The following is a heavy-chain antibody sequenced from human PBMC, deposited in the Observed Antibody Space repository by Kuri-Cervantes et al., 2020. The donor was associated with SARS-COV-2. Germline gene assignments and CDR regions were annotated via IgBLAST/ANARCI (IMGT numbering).Heavy chain of an antibody. CDR1: GFTFSNAW. J-gene: IGHJ6*02. D-gene: IGHD2-2*01. Sequence: LSLTCAASGFTFSNAWMSWVRQAPGKGLEWVGRIKSKTDGGTTDYAAPVKGRFTISRDDSKNTLYLQMNSLKTEDTAVYYCTTSVCSSTSCYGYYYYYGMDVWGQGTTVTVSS. CDR3: TTSVCSSTSCYGYYYYYGMDV. V-gene: IGHV3-15*01. CDR2: IKSKTDGGTT.